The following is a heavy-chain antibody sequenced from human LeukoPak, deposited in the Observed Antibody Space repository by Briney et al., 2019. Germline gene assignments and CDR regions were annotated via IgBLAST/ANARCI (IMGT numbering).Heavy chain of an antibody. CDR3: AKTGAGYYYMDV. J-gene: IGHJ6*03. CDR2: IRGSGGST. V-gene: IGHV3-23*01. D-gene: IGHD7-27*01. Sequence: GGSLRLSCTASGFTFSSYAMSWVRQAPGKGLEWVSSIRGSGGSTYYADSVKGRFTISRDNSKNTLYLQMNSLRAEDTAVYYCAKTGAGYYYMDVWGKGTTVTVSS. CDR1: GFTFSSYA.